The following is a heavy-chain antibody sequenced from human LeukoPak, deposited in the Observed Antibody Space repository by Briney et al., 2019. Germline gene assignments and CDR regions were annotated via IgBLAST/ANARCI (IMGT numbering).Heavy chain of an antibody. J-gene: IGHJ2*01. V-gene: IGHV3-30-3*01. Sequence: PGGSLGLSCAASGFTFRNYVIHWVRQAPGKGLEWVAVISYDGSNKYYADSVKGRFTISRDNSKNTLYLQMNSLRAEDTAVYYCARDPAAAVFWYFDLWGRGTLVTVSS. CDR3: ARDPAAAVFWYFDL. CDR2: ISYDGSNK. CDR1: GFTFRNYV. D-gene: IGHD6-13*01.